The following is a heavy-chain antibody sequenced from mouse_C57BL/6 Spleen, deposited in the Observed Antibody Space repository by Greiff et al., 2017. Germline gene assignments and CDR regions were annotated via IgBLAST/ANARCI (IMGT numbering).Heavy chain of an antibody. CDR2: ISSGGSYT. CDR1: GFTFSSYG. D-gene: IGHD1-1*01. Sequence: EVKLVESGGDLVKPGGSLKLSCAASGFTFSSYGMSWVRQTPDKRLEWVATISSGGSYTYYTDSVKGRFTISRNNAKNPLYLQMSSLKSEDTAMYYCARGGVSSSYVYAKDYWGQGTSVTVSS. CDR3: ARGGVSSSYVYAKDY. J-gene: IGHJ4*01. V-gene: IGHV5-6*02.